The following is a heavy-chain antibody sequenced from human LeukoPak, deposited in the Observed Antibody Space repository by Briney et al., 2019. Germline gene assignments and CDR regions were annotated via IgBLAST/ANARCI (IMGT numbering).Heavy chain of an antibody. V-gene: IGHV4-4*09. Sequence: SETLSLTCSVSTGSISSYYWTWLRQPPGKGLEWIGYIYIRGSTNYNPSLKSRVTISVDTSKNQFSLKLSSVTAADTAVYYCARTSRDWFDPWGQGTLVTVSS. D-gene: IGHD2-2*01. CDR2: IYIRGST. CDR1: TGSISSYY. CDR3: ARTSRDWFDP. J-gene: IGHJ5*02.